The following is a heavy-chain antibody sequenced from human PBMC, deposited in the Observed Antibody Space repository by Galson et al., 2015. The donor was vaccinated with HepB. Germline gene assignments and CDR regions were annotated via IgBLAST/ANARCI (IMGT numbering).Heavy chain of an antibody. CDR3: ARARVGATTSPLHPDY. CDR2: ISPSSGTI. Sequence: SLRLSCAASGFIFSSYSMSWVRQAPGKGLEWVSYISPSSGTIYYADSVKGRFTISRDNARNSLYLQMNSLRAEDTAVYYCARARVGATTSPLHPDYWGQGTLVTVSS. CDR1: GFIFSSYS. D-gene: IGHD1-26*01. J-gene: IGHJ4*02. V-gene: IGHV3-48*01.